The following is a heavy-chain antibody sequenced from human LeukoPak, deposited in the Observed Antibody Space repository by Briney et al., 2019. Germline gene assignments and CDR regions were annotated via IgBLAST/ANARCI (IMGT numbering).Heavy chain of an antibody. CDR2: ISGGSSYT. Sequence: GGSLRLSCAASGFTFSDYYMTWFRQAPGKGLEWVSYISGGSSYTNFADSVKGRFTISRDNAKNSLYLQMNSLRAEDAAVYYCARVSLLDDGGLGDYWGQGTLVTVSS. CDR3: ARVSLLDDGGLGDY. V-gene: IGHV3-11*06. D-gene: IGHD4-23*01. J-gene: IGHJ4*02. CDR1: GFTFSDYY.